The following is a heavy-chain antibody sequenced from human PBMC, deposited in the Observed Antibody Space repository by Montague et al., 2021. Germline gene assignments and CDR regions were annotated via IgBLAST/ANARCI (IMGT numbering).Heavy chain of an antibody. Sequence: YLSLSCAASGFTFSTSWMSWVRQAPGKGLEWVAHIRDDGGATYHVDSVKGRFTISRDNAKNSLYLQMSSLRAEDTAVYYCARYTYYYCDYRGQGTLVTVSS. CDR3: ARYTYYYCDY. CDR2: IRDDGGAT. D-gene: IGHD1-26*01. J-gene: IGHJ4*02. V-gene: IGHV3-7*05. CDR1: GFTFSTSW.